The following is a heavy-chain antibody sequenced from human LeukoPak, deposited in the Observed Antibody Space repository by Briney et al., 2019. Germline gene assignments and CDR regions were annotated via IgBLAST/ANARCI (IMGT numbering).Heavy chain of an antibody. CDR3: ARVRVHPGIAAAGENEYFQH. CDR1: GGSISSGSYY. CDR2: IYTSGST. Sequence: SETLSLTCTVSGGSISSGSYYWSWIRQPAGKGLEWIGRIYTSGSTNYNPSLKSRVTMSVDTSKNQFSLKLSSVTAADTAVYYCARVRVHPGIAAAGENEYFQHWGQGTLVTVSS. D-gene: IGHD6-13*01. J-gene: IGHJ1*01. V-gene: IGHV4-61*02.